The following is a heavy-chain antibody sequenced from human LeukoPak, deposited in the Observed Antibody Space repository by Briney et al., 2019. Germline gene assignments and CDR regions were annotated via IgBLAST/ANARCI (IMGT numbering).Heavy chain of an antibody. CDR2: IWSGGRNK. CDR3: ARELGPFTGFDY. V-gene: IGHV3-33*01. CDR1: GFTFSNYG. Sequence: GGSLRFSCAASGFTFSNYGMHWVRQAPGKGLEWVAVIWSGGRNKYYADSVKGRFTISRDNSKNTLDLQMNSLRADDTAVYCCARELGPFTGFDYWGQGTLVTVSS. J-gene: IGHJ4*02. D-gene: IGHD3-16*01.